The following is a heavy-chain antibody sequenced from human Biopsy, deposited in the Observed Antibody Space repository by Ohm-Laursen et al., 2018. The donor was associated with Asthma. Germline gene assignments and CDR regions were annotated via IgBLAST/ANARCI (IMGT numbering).Heavy chain of an antibody. CDR2: IHYSGST. CDR1: GVSIRSYY. V-gene: IGHV4-59*01. CDR3: AGFCSGGNCHDH. D-gene: IGHD2-15*01. J-gene: IGHJ4*02. Sequence: SETLSLTCTVSGVSIRSYYWTWIRQPPGKGLEWIGNIHYSGSTYSNPSLKSRATISVDTSKKQISLRLSSVIAADTAVYYCAGFCSGGNCHDHWGQGTLVTVSS.